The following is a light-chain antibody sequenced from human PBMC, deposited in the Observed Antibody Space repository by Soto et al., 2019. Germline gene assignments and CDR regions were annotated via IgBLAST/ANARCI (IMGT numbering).Light chain of an antibody. V-gene: IGKV4-1*01. CDR3: QQYYSTDLT. J-gene: IGKJ4*01. CDR1: QSVLYSSNNKNY. CDR2: WSS. Sequence: DIVMTQSPDSLAVSLGERATINCKSSQSVLYSSNNKNYLAWYQQKPGQPPKLLIYWSSTRESGVPDRFSGSRSGTYFTLTISSLQAEDVAFYYCQQYYSTDLTCGGGTKVEVK.